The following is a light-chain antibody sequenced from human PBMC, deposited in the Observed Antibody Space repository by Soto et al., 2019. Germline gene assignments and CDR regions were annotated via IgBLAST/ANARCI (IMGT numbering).Light chain of an antibody. J-gene: IGLJ1*01. V-gene: IGLV2-14*01. CDR2: EVS. Sequence: QSALTQPASVSGSPGQSITISCTGTSSDFGLYNYVSWYQQYPGKAPKLMIFEVSNLPSGVSNRFSASKSGNTASLTISGLQAEDEADYDCIAYTTSSTSYVFGSGTKLTGL. CDR1: SSDFGLYNY. CDR3: IAYTTSSTSYV.